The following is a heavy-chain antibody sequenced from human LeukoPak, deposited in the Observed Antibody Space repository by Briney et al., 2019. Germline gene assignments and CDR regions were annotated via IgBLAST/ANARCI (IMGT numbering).Heavy chain of an antibody. CDR2: ISGYNGNT. CDR3: ARDDCSGGSCYLDY. CDR1: GYTFTSYG. V-gene: IGHV1-18*01. D-gene: IGHD2-15*01. Sequence: GASVKVSCKAAGYTFTSYGISWVRQAPGQGPEWMGWISGYNGNTNYAQKLQGRVTMTTDTSTSTAYMELRSLRSDDTAVYYCARDDCSGGSCYLDYWGQGTLVTVSS. J-gene: IGHJ4*02.